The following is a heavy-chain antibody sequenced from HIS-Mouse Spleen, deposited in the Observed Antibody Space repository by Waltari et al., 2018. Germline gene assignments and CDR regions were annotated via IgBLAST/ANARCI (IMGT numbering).Heavy chain of an antibody. CDR3: ARDSGLITIIPYGMDV. V-gene: IGHV3-33*01. CDR1: GFTFSSYG. D-gene: IGHD3-10*01. Sequence: QVQLVESGGGVVQPGRSLRLSCAASGFTFSSYGMHWVRRAPGKGLEWVEVIWYDGSNKYYADSVTGRFTISRDNSKNTLYLQMNSLRAEDTAVYYCARDSGLITIIPYGMDVWGQGTTVTVSS. J-gene: IGHJ6*02. CDR2: IWYDGSNK.